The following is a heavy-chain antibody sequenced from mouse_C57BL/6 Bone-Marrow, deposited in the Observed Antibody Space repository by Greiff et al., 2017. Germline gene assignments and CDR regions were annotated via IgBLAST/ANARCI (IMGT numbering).Heavy chain of an antibody. CDR1: EYEFPSHD. V-gene: IGHV5-2*03. J-gene: IGHJ1*03. CDR2: INSDGGST. Sequence: EVKLMESGGGLVQPGESLKLSCESNEYEFPSHDMSWVRKTPEKRLELVAAINSDGGSTYYPDPMERRFIISRDNTKKTLYLQMSSLRSEDTAVYYCARRGNYEGYFDVWGTGTTVTVSS. D-gene: IGHD2-1*01. CDR3: ARRGNYEGYFDV.